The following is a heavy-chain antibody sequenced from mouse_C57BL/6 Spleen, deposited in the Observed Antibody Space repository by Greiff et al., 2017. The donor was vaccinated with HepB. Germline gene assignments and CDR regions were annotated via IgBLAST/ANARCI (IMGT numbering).Heavy chain of an antibody. CDR3: ARQGGTSYYAMDY. Sequence: EVKLMESGGGLVQPGGSLKLSCAASGFTFSDYYMYWVRQTPEKRLEWVAYISNGGGSTYYPDTVKGRFTISRDNAKNTLYLQMSRLKSEDTAMYYCARQGGTSYYAMDYWGQGTSVTVSS. V-gene: IGHV5-12*01. CDR1: GFTFSDYY. D-gene: IGHD3-3*01. J-gene: IGHJ4*01. CDR2: ISNGGGST.